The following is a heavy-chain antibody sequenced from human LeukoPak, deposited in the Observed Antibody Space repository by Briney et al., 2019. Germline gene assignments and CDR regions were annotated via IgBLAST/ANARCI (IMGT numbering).Heavy chain of an antibody. D-gene: IGHD3-9*01. J-gene: IGHJ5*02. V-gene: IGHV3-23*01. CDR1: GFTFSGYA. CDR3: AKDSYGYDILTGYSLGWFDP. Sequence: GGSLRLSCAASGFTFSGYAMSWVRQAPGKGLEWVSAISGSGGSTYYADSVKGRFTISRDNSKNTLYLQMNSLRAEDTAVYYCAKDSYGYDILTGYSLGWFDPWGQGTLVTVSS. CDR2: ISGSGGST.